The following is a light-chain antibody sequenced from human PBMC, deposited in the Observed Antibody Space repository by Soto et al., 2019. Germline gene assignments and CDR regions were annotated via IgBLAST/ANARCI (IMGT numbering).Light chain of an antibody. CDR3: CSYAGSSTYV. CDR2: EGS. CDR1: SSDVGNYDL. J-gene: IGLJ1*01. V-gene: IGLV2-23*01. Sequence: VLTQPASVSGSPGQSITISCTGTSSDVGNYDLVSWYQQLPGKAPKFILYEGSKRPSGVSNRFSGSKSGNTASLTISGLQAEDEADYYCCSYAGSSTYVFGTGTKVTVL.